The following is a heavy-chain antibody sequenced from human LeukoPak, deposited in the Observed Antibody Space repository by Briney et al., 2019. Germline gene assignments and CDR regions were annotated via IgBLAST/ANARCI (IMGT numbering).Heavy chain of an antibody. V-gene: IGHV4-31*03. CDR2: IYYSGST. J-gene: IGHJ4*02. CDR1: GGSISSGGYY. Sequence: SETLSLTCTVSGGSISSGGYYWSWIRQHPGKGLEWIGYIYYSGSTYYNPSLKSRVTISVDTSMNQFSLKLSSVTAADTAVYYCARRFYGDHPRGSYYFDYWGQGTLVTVSS. D-gene: IGHD4-17*01. CDR3: ARRFYGDHPRGSYYFDY.